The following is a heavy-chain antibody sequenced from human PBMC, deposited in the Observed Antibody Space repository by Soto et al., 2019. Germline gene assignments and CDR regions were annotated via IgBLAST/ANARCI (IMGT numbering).Heavy chain of an antibody. CDR1: GFTFSSYS. D-gene: IGHD4-17*01. V-gene: IGHV3-21*01. Sequence: GSLRLSCAASGFTFSSYSMNWVRQAPGKGLEWVSSISSSSSYIYYADSVKGRFTISRDNAKNSLYLQMNSLRAEDTAVYYCAREENYGDSYDYWGQGTLVTVSS. CDR3: AREENYGDSYDY. J-gene: IGHJ4*02. CDR2: ISSSSSYI.